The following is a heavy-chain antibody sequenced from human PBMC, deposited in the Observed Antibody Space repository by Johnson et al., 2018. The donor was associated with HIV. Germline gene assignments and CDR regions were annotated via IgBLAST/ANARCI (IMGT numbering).Heavy chain of an antibody. CDR1: DFTFSSYA. CDR2: VSYHGSNK. V-gene: IGHV3-30-3*01. Sequence: QVQLVESGGGVVQPGRSLRIYCAVSDFTFSSYAMHWVRQTPGKGLELVAVVSYHGSNKYYADSVKGRFTISRDNSKNTLYLQMNSLRAEDTALYYCARVRPGDNWNSGAFDIWGQGTMVTVSS. CDR3: ARVRPGDNWNSGAFDI. J-gene: IGHJ3*02. D-gene: IGHD1-7*01.